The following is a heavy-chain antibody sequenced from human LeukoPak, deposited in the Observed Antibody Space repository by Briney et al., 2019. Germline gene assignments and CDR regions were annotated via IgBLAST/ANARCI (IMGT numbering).Heavy chain of an antibody. D-gene: IGHD4-23*01. Sequence: GGSLRLSCEASGFTFSSYTMNWVRQAPGEGLEWVSSITISSSSIYSADSVKGRITISRDNARNSLYLQMNSLRAEDTAVYYCARDPRLVRTYSDYYYMDVWGKGTTVTVSS. CDR2: ITISSSSI. J-gene: IGHJ6*03. CDR1: GFTFSSYT. V-gene: IGHV3-21*01. CDR3: ARDPRLVRTYSDYYYMDV.